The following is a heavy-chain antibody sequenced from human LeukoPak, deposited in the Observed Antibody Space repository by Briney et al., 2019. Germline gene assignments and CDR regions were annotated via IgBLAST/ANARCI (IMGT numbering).Heavy chain of an antibody. CDR3: ARDHHGDYNY. J-gene: IGHJ4*02. CDR1: GASIDSHS. V-gene: IGHV3-30*19. Sequence: TLSLTCAVSGASIDSHSWWSWVRQAPGKGLEWVAVISYDGSNKYYADSVKGRFTISRDNSKNTLYLQMNSLRAEDTAVYYCARDHHGDYNYWGQGTLVTVSS. D-gene: IGHD4-17*01. CDR2: ISYDGSNK.